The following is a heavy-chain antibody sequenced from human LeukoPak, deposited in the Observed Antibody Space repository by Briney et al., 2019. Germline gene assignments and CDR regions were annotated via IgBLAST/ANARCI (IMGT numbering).Heavy chain of an antibody. J-gene: IGHJ4*02. V-gene: IGHV3-30*04. Sequence: PGGSPRLSCAASGFTFDIYAMHWVRQAPGKGLEWVAVMSYDGSNKYYADSVKGRFTISRDNSRNTLHLQMSSLRVADTAVYYCARDQVELCSSGSCYVIDNWGPGTLVAVSS. CDR3: ARDQVELCSSGSCYVIDN. D-gene: IGHD2-15*01. CDR1: GFTFDIYA. CDR2: MSYDGSNK.